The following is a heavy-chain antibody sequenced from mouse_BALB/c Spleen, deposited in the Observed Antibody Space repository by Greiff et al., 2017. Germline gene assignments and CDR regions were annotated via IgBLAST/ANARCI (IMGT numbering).Heavy chain of an antibody. CDR3: TRWAY. V-gene: IGHV6-6*02. Sequence: EVKLEESGGGLVQPGGSMKLSCVASGFTFSNYWMNWVRQSPEKGLEWVAEIRLKSNNYATHYAESVKGRFTISRDDSKSSVYLQMNNLRAEDTGIYYCTRWAYWGQGTLVTVSA. CDR1: GFTFSNYW. CDR2: IRLKSNNYAT. J-gene: IGHJ3*01.